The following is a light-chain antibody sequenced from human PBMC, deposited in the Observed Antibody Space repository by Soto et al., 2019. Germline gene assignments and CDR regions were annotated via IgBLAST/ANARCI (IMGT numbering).Light chain of an antibody. CDR1: QTITNR. CDR2: DAS. Sequence: DIEMTQSPSTVSASVGDRVTITCRASQTITNRLAWYQQKPGKAPKVLIYDASTLESGVPSRFSGSGSGTEFILTISSMQPDDFASYYCQHYGGLWTFGQGTKVDIK. J-gene: IGKJ1*01. V-gene: IGKV1-5*01. CDR3: QHYGGLWT.